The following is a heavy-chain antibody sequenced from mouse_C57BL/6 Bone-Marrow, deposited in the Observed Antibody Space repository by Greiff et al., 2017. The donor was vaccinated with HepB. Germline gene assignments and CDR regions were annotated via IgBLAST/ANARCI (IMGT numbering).Heavy chain of an antibody. CDR3: AIFCYGNFSWFAY. V-gene: IGHV1-74*01. CDR1: GYTFTSYW. Sequence: VQLQQPGAELVKPGASVKVSCKASGYTFTSYWMHWVKQSPGQGLEWIGSIHPSDSDTNYNQKFKGKATLTVDKSSSTAYMKLRSLTSEDSAVYYCAIFCYGNFSWFAYWGQGTLVTVSA. D-gene: IGHD2-1*01. J-gene: IGHJ3*01. CDR2: IHPSDSDT.